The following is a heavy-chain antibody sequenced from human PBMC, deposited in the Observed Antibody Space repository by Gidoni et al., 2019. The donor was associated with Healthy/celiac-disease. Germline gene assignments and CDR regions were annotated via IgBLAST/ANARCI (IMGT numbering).Heavy chain of an antibody. CDR2: IWYDGSNK. CDR1: GFTFSSYG. J-gene: IGHJ4*02. Sequence: VQLVESGGGVVQPGRSLRLSCAASGFTFSSYGMHWVRQAPGKGLEWVAVIWYDGSNKYYADSVKGRFTISRDNSKNTLYLKMNSLRAEDTAVYYCARDKARTYYYGSGSSFDYWGQGTLVTVSS. V-gene: IGHV3-33*01. CDR3: ARDKARTYYYGSGSSFDY. D-gene: IGHD3-10*01.